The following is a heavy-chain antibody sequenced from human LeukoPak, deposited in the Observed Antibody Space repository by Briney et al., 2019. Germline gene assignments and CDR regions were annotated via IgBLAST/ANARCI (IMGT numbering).Heavy chain of an antibody. D-gene: IGHD4-17*01. V-gene: IGHV3-33*08. CDR1: GFTFSSYS. Sequence: GGSLRLSCAASGFTFSSYSMNWVRQAPGKGLEWVAVIWYDGSNKYYADSVKGRFTISRDNSKNTLYLQMNSLRAEDTAVYYCARDIGDYGNDAFDIWGQGTMVTVSS. CDR2: IWYDGSNK. J-gene: IGHJ3*02. CDR3: ARDIGDYGNDAFDI.